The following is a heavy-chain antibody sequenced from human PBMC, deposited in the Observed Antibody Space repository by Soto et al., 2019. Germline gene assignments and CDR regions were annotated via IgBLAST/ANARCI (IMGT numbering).Heavy chain of an antibody. CDR3: AKRSSSSTFDY. V-gene: IGHV3-23*01. D-gene: IGHD6-6*01. CDR2: ISGSDDST. CDR1: GFTFSHYS. Sequence: PGGSLRLSCAASGFTFSHYSLSWVRQAPGKGLEWVSVISGSDDSTYYADSVKGRFTISRDNSKNTLYLQMNSLRAEDTAVYYCAKRSSSSTFDYWGRGTLVTVSS. J-gene: IGHJ4*01.